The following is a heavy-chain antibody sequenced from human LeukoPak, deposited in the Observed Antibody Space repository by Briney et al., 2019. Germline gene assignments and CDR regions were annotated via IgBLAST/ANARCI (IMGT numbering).Heavy chain of an antibody. CDR2: MNPNSGNT. V-gene: IGHV1-8*02. Sequence: ASVKVSCKASGYTFSSSYMHWVRQAPGQGLEWMGWMNPNSGNTGYAQKFQGRVTMTRSTSISTAYMELSSLRSEDTAVYYCARSVRDGYIDYWGQGTLVTVSS. CDR3: ARSVRDGYIDY. D-gene: IGHD5-24*01. CDR1: GYTFSSSY. J-gene: IGHJ4*02.